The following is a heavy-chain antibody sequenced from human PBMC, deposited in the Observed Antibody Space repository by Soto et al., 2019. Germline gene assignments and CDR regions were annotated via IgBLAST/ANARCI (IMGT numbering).Heavy chain of an antibody. D-gene: IGHD3-22*01. CDR2: VTSSSSSM. CDR1: GFTFNRYS. V-gene: IGHV3-21*01. Sequence: GGSLRLSCAASGFTFNRYSMNWVRQAPGKGLEWVSSVTSSSSSMLYADSVKGRFTISRDDAKDSLFLQMNSLGADDTAVYYCAREADFASSGYVLDYWGQGTLVTVSS. CDR3: AREADFASSGYVLDY. J-gene: IGHJ4*02.